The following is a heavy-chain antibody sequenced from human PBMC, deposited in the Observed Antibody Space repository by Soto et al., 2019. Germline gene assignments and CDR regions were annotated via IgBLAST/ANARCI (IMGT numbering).Heavy chain of an antibody. CDR2: ISGSGGST. CDR1: GFTFSSYA. D-gene: IGHD3-10*01. Sequence: EVQLLESGGGLVQPGGSLRLSCAASGFTFSSYAMSWVRQAPGKGLEWVSAISGSGGSTYYADSVKGRFTNSRDNSKNTLYLQINSLRAEDTAVYYCAKGDYYYGSGSYPRGFDYWGQGTLVTVSS. J-gene: IGHJ4*02. CDR3: AKGDYYYGSGSYPRGFDY. V-gene: IGHV3-23*01.